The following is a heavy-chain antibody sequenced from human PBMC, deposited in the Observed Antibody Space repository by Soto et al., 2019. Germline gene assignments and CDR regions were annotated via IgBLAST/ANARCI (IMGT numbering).Heavy chain of an antibody. V-gene: IGHV1-2*02. D-gene: IGHD6-19*01. CDR3: ARVGQWLVVIRVFGL. J-gene: IGHJ3*01. Sequence: KVSCKASGYTFTGYYMHWVRQAPGQGLEWMGWINPNSGGTNYAQKFQGRVTMTRDTSISTAYMELSRLRSDDTAVYYCARVGQWLVVIRVFGLWAQGTIVTVS. CDR2: INPNSGGT. CDR1: GYTFTGYY.